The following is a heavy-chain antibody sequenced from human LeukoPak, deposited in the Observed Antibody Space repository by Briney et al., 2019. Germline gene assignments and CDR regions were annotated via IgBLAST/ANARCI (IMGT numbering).Heavy chain of an antibody. CDR3: ARDRDYAFDY. CDR1: GFTFSTYA. Sequence: PGGSLRLSCAASGFTFSTYAIHWVRQAPGKGLEYVSAISSNGGSTYYANSVKGRFTISRDNSKSTLYLQMGSLRAEDMAVYYCARDRDYAFDYWGQGTLVTVSS. J-gene: IGHJ4*02. D-gene: IGHD4-17*01. V-gene: IGHV3-64*01. CDR2: ISSNGGST.